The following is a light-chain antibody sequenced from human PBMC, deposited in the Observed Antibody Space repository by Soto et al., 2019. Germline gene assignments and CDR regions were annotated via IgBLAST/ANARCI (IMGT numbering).Light chain of an antibody. J-gene: IGLJ3*02. CDR3: GTWESSLNAGV. Sequence: QSVLTQSPSVSAAPGQKVTISCSGGSSNIGKNYVSLYQHLPGTAPKLLIYEDHKRPSGIPDRFSGSKSATSATLGITGLQTGDEADYYCGTWESSLNAGVFGGGTKVTVL. V-gene: IGLV1-51*02. CDR2: EDH. CDR1: SSNIGKNY.